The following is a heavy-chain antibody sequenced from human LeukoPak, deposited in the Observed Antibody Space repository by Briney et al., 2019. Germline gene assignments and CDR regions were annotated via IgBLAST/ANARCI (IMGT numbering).Heavy chain of an antibody. CDR2: ISYDGSNK. J-gene: IGHJ4*02. CDR1: GFTYISYG. CDR3: AKERWLRFIDY. D-gene: IGHD5-12*01. V-gene: IGHV3-30*18. Sequence: PGRSLRLSCAASGFTYISYGMHWVRQAPGKGLEWVAVISYDGSNKYYADSVKGRFTISRDNSKNTLYLEMNSLRAEDTAVYYCAKERWLRFIDYWGQGTLVTVSS.